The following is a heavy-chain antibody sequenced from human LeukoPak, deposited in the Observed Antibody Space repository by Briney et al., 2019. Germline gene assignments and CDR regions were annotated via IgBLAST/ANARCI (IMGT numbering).Heavy chain of an antibody. J-gene: IGHJ4*02. V-gene: IGHV3-74*01. CDR2: SNSDGSST. CDR1: GFSLSSYW. Sequence: PGGSLRLSCAASGFSLSSYWMHWVRQAPGKGLVWVSRSNSDGSSTSYADSVKGRFTISRDNAKNTLYLQMNSLRAEDTAVYYCARDSRDWNYKTFDYWGQGTLVTVSS. D-gene: IGHD1-7*01. CDR3: ARDSRDWNYKTFDY.